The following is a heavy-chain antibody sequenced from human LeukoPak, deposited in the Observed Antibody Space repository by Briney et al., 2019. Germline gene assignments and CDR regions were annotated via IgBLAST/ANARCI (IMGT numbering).Heavy chain of an antibody. V-gene: IGHV3-23*01. J-gene: IGHJ3*02. CDR3: AKYIKPGSLIRGDAFDI. Sequence: GGSLRLSCAASGFTFSTYAMSWVRQAPGKWLEWVSAISGSGGSTYYADSVKGRFTISRDNSKNTLYLQMNSLRAEDTAVYYCAKYIKPGSLIRGDAFDIWGQGTMVTVSS. CDR1: GFTFSTYA. CDR2: ISGSGGST. D-gene: IGHD3-3*01.